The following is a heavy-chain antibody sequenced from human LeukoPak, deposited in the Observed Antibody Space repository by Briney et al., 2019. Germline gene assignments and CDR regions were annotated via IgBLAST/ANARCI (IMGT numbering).Heavy chain of an antibody. CDR2: TYYRSKWYN. CDR3: AKDTTYYYDSNAMDV. Sequence: SQTLPLTCAISGDSVPSNSAAWNWIRQSPSRALEWLGRTYYRSKWYNDYAVSVTSRITINPDTSKNQFSLQLNSVTPEDTAVYYCAKDTTYYYDSNAMDVWGQGTTVTVSS. J-gene: IGHJ6*02. CDR1: GDSVPSNSAA. D-gene: IGHD3-22*01. V-gene: IGHV6-1*01.